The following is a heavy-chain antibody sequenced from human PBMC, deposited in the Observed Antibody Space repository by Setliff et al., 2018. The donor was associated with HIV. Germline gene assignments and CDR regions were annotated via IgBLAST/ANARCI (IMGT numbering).Heavy chain of an antibody. J-gene: IGHJ6*03. Sequence: GASVKVSCKASGYRFSSYGISWVRQAPGQGLEWMGWISAYNGNTKYTQKLQGRVTMTTDTSTSTAYMELRSLRSDDTAVYYCARDGWRHVLHGNYYYYFMDVWGKGTTVTVSS. D-gene: IGHD2-8*01. CDR1: GYRFSSYG. V-gene: IGHV1-18*01. CDR2: ISAYNGNT. CDR3: ARDGWRHVLHGNYYYYFMDV.